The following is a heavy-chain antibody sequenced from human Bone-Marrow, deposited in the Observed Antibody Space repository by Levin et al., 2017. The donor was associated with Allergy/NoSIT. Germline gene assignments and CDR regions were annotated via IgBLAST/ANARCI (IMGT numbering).Heavy chain of an antibody. V-gene: IGHV1-69*01. D-gene: IGHD2-15*01. J-gene: IGHJ6*02. CDR2: TSPKSPSA. Sequence: PGESLKISCKASGDTFSIYAITWVRQAPGQGLEWMGGTSPKSPSATYAQKFQGRLTISADESTSTAYLELSGLRSEDTATYYCARVTGYCSADTCYKSRPHDYGLDVWGQGTTVTVSS. CDR1: GDTFSIYA. CDR3: ARVTGYCSADTCYKSRPHDYGLDV.